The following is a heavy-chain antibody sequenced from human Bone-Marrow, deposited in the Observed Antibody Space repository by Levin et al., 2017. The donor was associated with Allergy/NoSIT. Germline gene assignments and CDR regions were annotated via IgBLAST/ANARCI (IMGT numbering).Heavy chain of an antibody. V-gene: IGHV1-18*01. Sequence: PGASVKVSCKASGYTFSDYGISWVRQAPGQGLEWMGWIGAYNGNTNYVQKLQGRVTMTTDTSTSTAYMELGGLTYDDTAVYYCARAGAAVTTHLDRWGQGTLVTVSS. CDR2: IGAYNGNT. D-gene: IGHD4-17*01. CDR1: GYTFSDYG. J-gene: IGHJ5*02. CDR3: ARAGAAVTTHLDR.